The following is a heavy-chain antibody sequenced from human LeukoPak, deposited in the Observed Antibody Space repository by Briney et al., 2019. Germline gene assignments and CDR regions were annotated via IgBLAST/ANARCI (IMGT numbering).Heavy chain of an antibody. CDR2: ISYGGSPR. CDR1: GFTFGASP. CDR3: ATAGGYSYGSRFDR. Sequence: GGSLRLSCVGYGFTFGASPVHWVRQTPERGLEWVALISYGGSPRYYADFVKGRFTISRDDSRNTVYLQMNSLRGDDTALYFCATAGGYSYGSRFDRWGQGTLVTVSS. D-gene: IGHD5-18*01. V-gene: IGHV3-30*04. J-gene: IGHJ4*02.